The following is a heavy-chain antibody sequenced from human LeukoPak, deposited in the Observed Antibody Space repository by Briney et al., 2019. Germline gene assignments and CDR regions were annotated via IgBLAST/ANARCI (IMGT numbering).Heavy chain of an antibody. D-gene: IGHD6-13*01. CDR3: AREVDSSSQFDP. Sequence: GASVKVSCKASGYTFTNYDINWVRQATEQGLEWMGWMNPNSGNTGYAQKFQGRVTITRNTSISTAYMELSSLRSEDTAVYYCAREVDSSSQFDPWGQGTLVTVSS. V-gene: IGHV1-8*03. CDR1: GYTFTNYD. J-gene: IGHJ5*02. CDR2: MNPNSGNT.